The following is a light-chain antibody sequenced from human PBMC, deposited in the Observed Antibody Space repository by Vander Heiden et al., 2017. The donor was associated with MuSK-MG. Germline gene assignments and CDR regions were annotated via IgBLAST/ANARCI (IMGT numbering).Light chain of an antibody. J-gene: IGLJ2*01. CDR3: SSYTSSSTLV. V-gene: IGLV2-14*03. Sequence: QSALTQPASVSRSPGQSITISCTGTSRHVGGYNYVSWYQQHPAKAPKLMIYDVSNRPSGVSNRCSGSKSGNTASLTISGLQAEDEADYYCSSYTSSSTLVFGGGTKLTVL. CDR2: DVS. CDR1: SRHVGGYNY.